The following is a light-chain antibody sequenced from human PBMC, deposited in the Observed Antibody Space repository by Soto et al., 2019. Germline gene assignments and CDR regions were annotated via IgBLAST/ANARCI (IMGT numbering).Light chain of an antibody. J-gene: IGKJ4*01. CDR2: DSS. Sequence: EIVLPQSPATLSLSPGERATLSCRASQSVSSYLVWYQQKPGQAPRLLIFDSSIRATGVPARFSGSGSGTDFTLTISSLEPEDFAVYYCQQRSNWPKVTFGGGTKVEIK. V-gene: IGKV3-11*01. CDR1: QSVSSY. CDR3: QQRSNWPKVT.